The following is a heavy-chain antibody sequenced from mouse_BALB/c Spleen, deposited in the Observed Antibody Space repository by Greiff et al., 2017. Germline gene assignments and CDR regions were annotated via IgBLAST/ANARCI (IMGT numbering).Heavy chain of an antibody. Sequence: VQLKESGPGLVKPSQSLSLTCTVTGYSITSDYAWNWIRQFPGNKLEWMGYISYSGSTSYNPSLKSRISITRDTSKNQFFLQLNSVTTEDTATYYCAREVNFYFDYGGQGTTLTVSS. CDR3: AREVNFYFDY. CDR1: GYSITSDYA. D-gene: IGHD1-3*01. CDR2: ISYSGST. V-gene: IGHV3-2*02. J-gene: IGHJ2*01.